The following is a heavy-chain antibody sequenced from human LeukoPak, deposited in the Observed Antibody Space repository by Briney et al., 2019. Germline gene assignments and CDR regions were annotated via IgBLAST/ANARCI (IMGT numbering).Heavy chain of an antibody. CDR2: ISGSGGST. V-gene: IGHV3-23*01. CDR1: GFTFSSYS. J-gene: IGHJ4*02. CDR3: AKHALPTQITMIVMGAYFDY. D-gene: IGHD3-22*01. Sequence: GGSLRLSCAASGFTFSSYSMNWVRQAPGKGLEWVSAISGSGGSTYYADSVKGRFTISRDNSKNTLYLQMNSLRAEDTAVYYCAKHALPTQITMIVMGAYFDYWGQGALVTVSS.